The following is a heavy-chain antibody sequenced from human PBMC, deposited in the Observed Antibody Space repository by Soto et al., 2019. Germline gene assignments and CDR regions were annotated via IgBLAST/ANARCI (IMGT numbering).Heavy chain of an antibody. D-gene: IGHD3-10*01. J-gene: IGHJ6*02. V-gene: IGHV3-33*01. CDR1: GFTFSSYG. Sequence: GGSLRLSCAASGFTFSSYGMHWVRQAPGKGLEWVAVIWYDGSNKYYADSVKGRFTISRDNSKNTLYLQMNSLRAEDTAVYYCARAKVTMVRGQVGYYGMDVWGQGTTVTVSS. CDR3: ARAKVTMVRGQVGYYGMDV. CDR2: IWYDGSNK.